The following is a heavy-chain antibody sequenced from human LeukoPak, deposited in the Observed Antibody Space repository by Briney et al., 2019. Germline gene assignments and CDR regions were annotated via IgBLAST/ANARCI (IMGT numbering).Heavy chain of an antibody. J-gene: IGHJ6*02. D-gene: IGHD5-24*01. CDR2: IYYSGST. CDR1: GVSISSSSYY. CDR3: ARRDGSYPFYYYYYGMDV. V-gene: IGHV4-39*01. Sequence: SETLSLTCTVSGVSISSSSYYWGWIRQPPGKGLEWIGSIYYSGSTYYNPSLKSRVTISVDTSKNQFSLKLSSVTAADTAVYYCARRDGSYPFYYYYYGMDVWGQGTTVTVSS.